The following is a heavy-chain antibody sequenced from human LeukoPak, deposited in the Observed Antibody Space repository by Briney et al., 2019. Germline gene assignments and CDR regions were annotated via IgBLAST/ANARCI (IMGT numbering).Heavy chain of an antibody. CDR1: GFTFSSYS. CDR3: AREGYGDYYYYYGMDV. D-gene: IGHD4-17*01. CDR2: ISTSSSYI. Sequence: GGSLRLSCAASGFTFSSYSMNWVRQAPGKGLEWVSPISTSSSYIYYADSVKGRFTISRDNAKNSLYLQMNSLRAEDTTVYYCAREGYGDYYYYYGMDVWGQGTTVTVSS. J-gene: IGHJ6*02. V-gene: IGHV3-21*01.